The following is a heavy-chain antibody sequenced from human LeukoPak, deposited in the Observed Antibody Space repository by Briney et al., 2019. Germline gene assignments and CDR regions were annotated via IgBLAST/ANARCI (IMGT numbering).Heavy chain of an antibody. D-gene: IGHD6-19*01. CDR2: IRYDGSNK. J-gene: IGHJ5*02. Sequence: GGSLRLSCAASGFTFSSYGMHWVRQAPGKGLEWVAFIRYDGSNKYYADSVKGRFTISRDNSKNTLYLQMNSLRAEDTAVYYCAKERSSGWYNWFDPWGQGTLVTVSS. V-gene: IGHV3-30*02. CDR1: GFTFSSYG. CDR3: AKERSSGWYNWFDP.